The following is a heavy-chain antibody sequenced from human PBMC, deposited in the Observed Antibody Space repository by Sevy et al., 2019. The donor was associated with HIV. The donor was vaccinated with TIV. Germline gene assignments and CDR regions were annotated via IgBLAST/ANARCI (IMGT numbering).Heavy chain of an antibody. CDR2: IYPDDSDT. CDR1: GYRFSNYR. CDR3: GRRYYYDGSGYYGGAFDV. J-gene: IGHJ3*01. V-gene: IGHV5-51*01. Sequence: GESLKISCKGSGYRFSNYRIAWVRQMPGKGLEWMGIIYPDDSDTRYSPSFQGQVTISVDKSISTAYLQWSSLKASDTAMYYCGRRYYYDGSGYYGGAFDVWGQGTMVTVSS. D-gene: IGHD3-22*01.